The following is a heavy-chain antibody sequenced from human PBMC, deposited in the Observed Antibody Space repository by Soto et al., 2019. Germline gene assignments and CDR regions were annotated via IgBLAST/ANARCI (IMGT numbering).Heavy chain of an antibody. J-gene: IGHJ4*01. CDR2: IKSKTDGGTT. CDR1: GFTFTNAW. CDR3: TTDSYSTIIIVRFDY. Sequence: EVQLVESGGGLVKPGGSLRLSCAASGFTFTNAWINWVRQAPGKGLEWVGRIKSKTDGGTTDYAEPVKGRFAISRDHSNNMVYLQMNSLKIEATAVYYCTTDSYSTIIIVRFDYWGHGTLVTVSS. D-gene: IGHD3-22*01. V-gene: IGHV3-15*07.